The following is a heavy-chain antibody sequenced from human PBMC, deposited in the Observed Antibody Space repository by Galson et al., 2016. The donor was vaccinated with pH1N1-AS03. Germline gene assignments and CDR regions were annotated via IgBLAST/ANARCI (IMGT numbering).Heavy chain of an antibody. D-gene: IGHD2-2*01. Sequence: ETLSLTCTVPGGSISGYYWSWIRQPAGKGLEWIGRMYTSGSTNYNPSLKSRVTMSVDTSKNQLSLKLSSVTAADAAVYYCARVRSEWLGVNSSWYGIDSWGQGTLVTVSS. J-gene: IGHJ4*02. CDR1: GGSISGYY. CDR3: ARVRSEWLGVNSSWYGIDS. CDR2: MYTSGST. V-gene: IGHV4-4*07.